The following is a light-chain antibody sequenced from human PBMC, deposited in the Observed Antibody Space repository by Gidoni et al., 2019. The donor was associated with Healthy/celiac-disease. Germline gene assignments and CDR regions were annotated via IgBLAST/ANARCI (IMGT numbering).Light chain of an antibody. V-gene: IGKV2-28*01. Sequence: DIVMTQSPLSLPVTPGEPASISCRSSQSLLQSNGYNYLDWYLQKPGQSPQLLIYLCSNRASGVPDRFSSSGSGTDFTLKISRVEAEDVGVYYCMQTQQSPTFGQGTKVEIK. CDR1: QSLLQSNGYNY. J-gene: IGKJ1*01. CDR2: LCS. CDR3: MQTQQSPT.